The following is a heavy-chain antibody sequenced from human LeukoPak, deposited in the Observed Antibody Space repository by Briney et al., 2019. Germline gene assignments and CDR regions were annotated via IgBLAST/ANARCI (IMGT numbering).Heavy chain of an antibody. J-gene: IGHJ3*02. V-gene: IGHV4-34*01. CDR3: ARRTVDTAMVIKQIDAFDI. D-gene: IGHD5-18*01. Sequence: SETLSLTCAVYGGSFSGYYWSWIRQPPGKGLEWIGEINHSGSTNYNPSLKSRVTISVDKSKNQFSLKLSSVTAADTAVYYCARRTVDTAMVIKQIDAFDIWGQGTMVTVSS. CDR1: GGSFSGYY. CDR2: INHSGST.